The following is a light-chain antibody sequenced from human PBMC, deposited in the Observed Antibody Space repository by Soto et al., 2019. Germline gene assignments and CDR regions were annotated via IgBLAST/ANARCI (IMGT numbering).Light chain of an antibody. J-gene: IGKJ1*01. V-gene: IGKV3-15*01. CDR3: QQYNDWPRT. CDR1: QSFISN. Sequence: IVMTQSPATLSFSPDEIATLSCMAGQSFISNLSLYQQKPGQAPRLLIYGASTRATVIPARFSGSGSGTEFTLTISSLQSEDFAVYYCQQYNDWPRTFGQGTKVDIK. CDR2: GAS.